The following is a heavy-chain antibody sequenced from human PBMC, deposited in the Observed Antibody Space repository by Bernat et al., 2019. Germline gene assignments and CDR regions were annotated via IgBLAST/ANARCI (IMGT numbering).Heavy chain of an antibody. Sequence: EVQLLESGGGLVQPGGSLRLSCAASGFTFSSYAMSWVRQAPGKGLEWISGISNSGGSKYYADSVKGRFTISRDNSKNTLYLQMNSLRAEDTAVYYCAKDYKSKHCTSTSCYEDDYWGQGTLVTVSS. J-gene: IGHJ4*02. V-gene: IGHV3-23*01. CDR2: ISNSGGSK. D-gene: IGHD2-2*01. CDR3: AKDYKSKHCTSTSCYEDDY. CDR1: GFTFSSYA.